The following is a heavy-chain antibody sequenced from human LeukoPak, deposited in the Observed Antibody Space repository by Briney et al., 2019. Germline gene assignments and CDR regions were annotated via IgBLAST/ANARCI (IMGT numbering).Heavy chain of an antibody. CDR2: ISSSGSTI. J-gene: IGHJ6*03. D-gene: IGHD6-19*01. CDR3: ARDQRSYSSGWYDYYYYYMDV. Sequence: GGSLRLSCAASGFTFSSYEMNWVRQAPGKGLEWVSYISSSGSTIYYADSVKGRFTISRDNAKNSLFLQMHSLRAEDTAVYYCARDQRSYSSGWYDYYYYYMDVWGKGTTVTVSS. V-gene: IGHV3-48*03. CDR1: GFTFSSYE.